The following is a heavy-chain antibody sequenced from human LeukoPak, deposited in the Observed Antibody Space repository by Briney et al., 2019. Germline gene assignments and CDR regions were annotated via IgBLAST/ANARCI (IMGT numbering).Heavy chain of an antibody. J-gene: IGHJ4*02. Sequence: PGGSLRLSCAASGFIVSNYCMGWVRQAPGKGLEWVAYIKQDASETYYVDSVRGRFSISRDNAKNSLFLQKNSLRAEDTAVYYCATDPSGPSDSSGWYYFDNWGQGTLVTVSS. CDR1: GFIVSNYC. CDR3: ATDPSGPSDSSGWYYFDN. CDR2: IKQDASET. D-gene: IGHD6-19*01. V-gene: IGHV3-7*01.